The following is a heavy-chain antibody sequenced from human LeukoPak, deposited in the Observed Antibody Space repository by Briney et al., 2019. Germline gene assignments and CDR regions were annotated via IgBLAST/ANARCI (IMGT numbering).Heavy chain of an antibody. J-gene: IGHJ4*02. D-gene: IGHD4/OR15-4a*01. Sequence: PGGSLRLSCAASGFTLGSHWMSWVRQAPGKGLEWVAIINQYGSQKYYVDSVKGRFTISRDNAKNSLYLQMNSLRAEDTAVYYCARGATYGGDDYWGQGTLVTVSS. CDR3: ARGATYGGDDY. V-gene: IGHV3-7*01. CDR1: GFTLGSHW. CDR2: INQYGSQK.